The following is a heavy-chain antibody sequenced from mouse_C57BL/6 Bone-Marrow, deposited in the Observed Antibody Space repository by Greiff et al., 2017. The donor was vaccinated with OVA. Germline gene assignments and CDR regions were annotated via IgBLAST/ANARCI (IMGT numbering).Heavy chain of an antibody. D-gene: IGHD1-1*01. CDR2: IDPEDGDT. Sequence: VQLQQSGAELVRPGASVKLSCTASGFTFTDYYMHWVKQTPEQGLEWIGRIDPEDGDTAYAPQFQGKATMTADTSSSTAYLQLSSLTSEDTAVYYCTTYYDGNSYGDYWGQGTTLTVSS. CDR1: GFTFTDYY. V-gene: IGHV14-1*01. CDR3: TTYYDGNSYGDY. J-gene: IGHJ2*01.